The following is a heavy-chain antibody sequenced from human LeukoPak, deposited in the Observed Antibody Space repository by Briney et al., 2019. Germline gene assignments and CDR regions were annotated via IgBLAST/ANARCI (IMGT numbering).Heavy chain of an antibody. V-gene: IGHV4-59*01. J-gene: IGHJ2*01. Sequence: SETLSLTCTVSGGSISSYYWSWIRQPPGKGLEWIGYIYYSGSTHYNPSLKSRVTISVDTSKNQFSLKLSSVTAADTAVYYCARVHRIVVVRRNCYFDLWGRGTLVTVSS. CDR2: IYYSGST. D-gene: IGHD3-22*01. CDR1: GGSISSYY. CDR3: ARVHRIVVVRRNCYFDL.